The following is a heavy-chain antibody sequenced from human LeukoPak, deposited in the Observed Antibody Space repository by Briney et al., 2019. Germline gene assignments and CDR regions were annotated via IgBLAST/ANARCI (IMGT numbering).Heavy chain of an antibody. D-gene: IGHD2-15*01. V-gene: IGHV3-23*01. J-gene: IGHJ4*02. CDR2: ISGSGSST. Sequence: GSLRLSSVACRFTFSSYAMSWVRHAPGKGPEWVSGISGSGSSTSHADSVKGRFTISRDNSKYTLYLQMNSLRAEDTAVYYCAKGTQIYCSDIKCYPFDYWGQGTLVTVSS. CDR3: AKGTQIYCSDIKCYPFDY. CDR1: RFTFSSYA.